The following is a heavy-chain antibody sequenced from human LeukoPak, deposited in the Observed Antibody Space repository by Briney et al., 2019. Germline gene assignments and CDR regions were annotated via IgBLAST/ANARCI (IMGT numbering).Heavy chain of an antibody. V-gene: IGHV3-74*01. D-gene: IGHD2-2*01. CDR2: INSDGSST. J-gene: IGHJ5*02. CDR1: GFTFSSYW. CDR3: ARGVGYCSSTSCYWWFDP. Sequence: GGSLRLSCAASGFTFSSYWMHWVRQAPGKGLVWVSRINSDGSSTGYADSVKGRFTISRDNAKNTLYLQMNSLRAEDTAVYYCARGVGYCSSTSCYWWFDPWGQGTLVTVSS.